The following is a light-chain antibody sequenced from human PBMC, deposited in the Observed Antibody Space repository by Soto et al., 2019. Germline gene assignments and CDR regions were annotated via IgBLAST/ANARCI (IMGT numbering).Light chain of an antibody. CDR1: QSLSTNY. CDR3: QQYGGSPST. J-gene: IGKJ2*01. V-gene: IGKV3-20*01. CDR2: DAS. Sequence: EIVLTQSPGTLSLSPGERAALSCRASQSLSTNYLAWYQQKPGQAPRLLMYDASHRATGIPDRFSGSGSVTDFTLTIIRLEPEDFAVYYCQQYGGSPSTFGQGTKLEIK.